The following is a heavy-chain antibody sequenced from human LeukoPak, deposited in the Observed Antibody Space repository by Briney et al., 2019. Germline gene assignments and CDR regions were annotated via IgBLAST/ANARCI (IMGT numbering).Heavy chain of an antibody. CDR1: GYTFTSYY. CDR2: INPSGGST. Sequence: ASVKVSCKASGYTFTSYYMHWVRQAPGQGLEWMGIINPSGGSTSYAQKFQGRVTMTTDTSTSTAYMELRSLRPDDTAVYYCAREVEMATSYYYYYGMDVWGQGTTVTVSS. D-gene: IGHD5-12*01. V-gene: IGHV1-46*01. J-gene: IGHJ6*02. CDR3: AREVEMATSYYYYYGMDV.